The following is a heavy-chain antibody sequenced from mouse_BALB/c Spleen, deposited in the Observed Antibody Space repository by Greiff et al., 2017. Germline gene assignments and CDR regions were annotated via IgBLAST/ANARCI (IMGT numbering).Heavy chain of an antibody. CDR2: INPSSGYT. D-gene: IGHD1-1*01. Sequence: QVQLQQSAAELARPGASVKMSCKASGYTFTSYTMHWVKQRPGQGLEWIGYINPSSGYTEYNQKFKDKTTLTADKSSSTAYMQLSSLTSEDSAVYYCARSRYGSSRWYFDVWGAGTTVTVSS. J-gene: IGHJ1*01. CDR3: ARSRYGSSRWYFDV. V-gene: IGHV1-4*02. CDR1: GYTFTSYT.